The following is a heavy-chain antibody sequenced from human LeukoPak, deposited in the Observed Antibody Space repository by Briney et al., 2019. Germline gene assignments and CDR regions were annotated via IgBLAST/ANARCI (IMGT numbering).Heavy chain of an antibody. Sequence: PGGSLRLSCALSGFTFSKFWMNWVRLAPGKGLVWFSRISADGRTTDYADSVRGRFSISRDNAKNTVYLQMNSLRAEDTAVYYCARGVEVVPTAMGVYYYYFMDVWGQGTTVTVSS. D-gene: IGHD2-2*01. V-gene: IGHV3-74*01. CDR3: ARGVEVVPTAMGVYYYYFMDV. J-gene: IGHJ6*03. CDR2: ISADGRTT. CDR1: GFTFSKFW.